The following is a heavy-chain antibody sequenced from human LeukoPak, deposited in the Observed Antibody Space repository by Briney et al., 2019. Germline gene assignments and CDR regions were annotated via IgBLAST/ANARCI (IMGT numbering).Heavy chain of an antibody. CDR2: INSDGITT. CDR1: GFTFSSYW. Sequence: GGSLRLSCAASGFTFSSYWMHWVRHAPGKGLVWVSRINSDGITTNYADSVKGRFTISRDNAKNTPYLQMNSLRAEDTAVYYCARDMVAGGPDYWGQGTLVTVSS. D-gene: IGHD6-19*01. CDR3: ARDMVAGGPDY. V-gene: IGHV3-74*01. J-gene: IGHJ4*02.